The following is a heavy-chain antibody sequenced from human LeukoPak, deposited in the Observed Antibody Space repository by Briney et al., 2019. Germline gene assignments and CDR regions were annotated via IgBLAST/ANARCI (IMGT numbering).Heavy chain of an antibody. CDR2: ISGSGGST. V-gene: IGHV3-23*01. D-gene: IGHD2-2*01. CDR1: GFTFGSYA. J-gene: IGHJ5*02. Sequence: GGSLRLSCAASGFTFGSYAMSWVRQAPGKGLEWVSAISGSGGSTYYADSVKGRFTISRDNSKNTLYLQMNSLRAEDTAVYYCARTAAHDNWFDPWGQGTLVTVSS. CDR3: ARTAAHDNWFDP.